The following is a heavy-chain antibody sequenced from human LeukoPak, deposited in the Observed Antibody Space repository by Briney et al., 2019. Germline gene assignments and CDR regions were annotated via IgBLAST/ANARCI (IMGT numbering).Heavy chain of an antibody. CDR2: IYYSGST. D-gene: IGHD6-19*01. J-gene: IGHJ5*02. Sequence: SETLSLTCTVSGGSISSYYWSWIRQPPGKGLEWIGFIYYSGSTNYNPSLKSRVTILLDTSKNQFSLKLNSVTAADTAVYYCARDGAVAGTFLDDNWFDPWGQGTLVTVSS. CDR3: ARDGAVAGTFLDDNWFDP. V-gene: IGHV4-59*01. CDR1: GGSISSYY.